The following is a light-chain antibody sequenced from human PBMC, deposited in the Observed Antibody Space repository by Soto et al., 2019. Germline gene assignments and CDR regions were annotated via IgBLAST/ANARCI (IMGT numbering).Light chain of an antibody. CDR2: DAS. CDR1: QSVSNY. V-gene: IGKV3-11*01. J-gene: IGKJ4*01. Sequence: EIVLTQSPATLSLSPGERATFSCRASQSVSNYLAWYQQKPGQAPRLLIYDASTRATGIPAGFSGSGSGTDFTLTISSLEPEDFAVYYCLQRSNWLTFGGGTRVEI. CDR3: LQRSNWLT.